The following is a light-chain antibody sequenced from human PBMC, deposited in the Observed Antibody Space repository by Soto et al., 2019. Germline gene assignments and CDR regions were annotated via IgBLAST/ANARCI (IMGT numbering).Light chain of an antibody. J-gene: IGKJ5*01. CDR1: QSVSRN. CDR3: QQFDNLTLS. CDR2: GAS. Sequence: IVMTQSPANPSLSPGERATLSSRASQSVSRNLAWYQQKPGQAPRLLIYGASTRATGIPARFSGSVSGTDGTFTISSLKQEDSSTYYCQQFDNLTLSFGQGTRLEIK. V-gene: IGKV3-15*01.